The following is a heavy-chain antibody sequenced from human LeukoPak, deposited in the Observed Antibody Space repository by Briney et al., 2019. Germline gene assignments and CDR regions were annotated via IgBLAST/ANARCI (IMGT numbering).Heavy chain of an antibody. CDR1: GFTFSSYW. CDR2: INQDGSEK. CDR3: ARRYCSSTSCYTGLDY. J-gene: IGHJ4*02. V-gene: IGHV3-7*01. Sequence: GGSLRLSCAASGFTFSSYWMSWVRQAPGKGLEWVANINQDGSEKYYVDSVKGRFTISRDNAKNSLYLQMNSLRAEDTAVYYCARRYCSSTSCYTGLDYWGQGTLVTVSS. D-gene: IGHD2-2*02.